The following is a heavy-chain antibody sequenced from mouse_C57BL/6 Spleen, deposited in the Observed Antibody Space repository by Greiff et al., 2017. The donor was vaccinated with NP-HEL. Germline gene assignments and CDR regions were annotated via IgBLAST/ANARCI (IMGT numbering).Heavy chain of an antibody. CDR1: GFTFSSYG. Sequence: EVKLMESGGDLVKPGGSLKLSCAASGFTFSSYGMSWVRQTPDKRLEWVATISSGGSYTYYPDSVKGRFTISRDNAKNTLYLQMSSLKSEDTAMYYCARPDYYGSSIFDYWGQGTTLTVSS. CDR3: ARPDYYGSSIFDY. D-gene: IGHD1-1*01. CDR2: ISSGGSYT. J-gene: IGHJ2*01. V-gene: IGHV5-6*01.